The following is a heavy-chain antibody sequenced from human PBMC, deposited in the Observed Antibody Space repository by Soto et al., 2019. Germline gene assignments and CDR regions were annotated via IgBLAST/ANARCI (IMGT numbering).Heavy chain of an antibody. CDR2: IYHSGST. D-gene: IGHD4-4*01. CDR3: ARGMTTVTTLDY. J-gene: IGHJ4*02. V-gene: IGHV4-30-2*01. Sequence: QLQLQESGSGLVKPSQTLSLTCAVSGGSISSGGYSWSWIRQPPGKGLEWIGYIYHSGSTYYNPSLKSRVXXXVXXSKNQFSLKLSSVTAADTAVYYCARGMTTVTTLDYWGQGPLVTVSS. CDR1: GGSISSGGYS.